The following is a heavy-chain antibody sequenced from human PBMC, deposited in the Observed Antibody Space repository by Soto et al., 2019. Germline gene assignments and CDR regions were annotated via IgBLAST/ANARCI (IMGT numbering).Heavy chain of an antibody. J-gene: IGHJ4*02. Sequence: GESLKISCKGSGYSFTSYWIGWVRQMPGKGLEWMGIIYPGDSDTRYSPSFQGQVTISADKSISTAYLQWSSLKASDTAMYYCARHQRDIVVVPAATHFDYWGQGTLVTVSS. CDR3: ARHQRDIVVVPAATHFDY. CDR1: GYSFTSYW. V-gene: IGHV5-51*01. D-gene: IGHD2-2*01. CDR2: IYPGDSDT.